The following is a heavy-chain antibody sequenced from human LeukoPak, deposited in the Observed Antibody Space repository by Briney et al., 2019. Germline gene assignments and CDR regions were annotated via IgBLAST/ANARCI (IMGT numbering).Heavy chain of an antibody. Sequence: GGSLRLTCAASGFTFSSYEMNWVCQAPGKGLEWVSYISSSGSTIYYADSVKGRFTISRDNAKNSLYLQMNSLRAEDTAVYYCAELGITMIGGVWGKGTTVTISS. CDR2: ISSSGSTI. CDR1: GFTFSSYE. D-gene: IGHD3-10*02. J-gene: IGHJ6*04. V-gene: IGHV3-48*03. CDR3: AELGITMIGGV.